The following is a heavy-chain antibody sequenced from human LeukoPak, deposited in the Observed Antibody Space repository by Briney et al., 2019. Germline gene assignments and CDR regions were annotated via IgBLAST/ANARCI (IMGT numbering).Heavy chain of an antibody. CDR3: ARTVFTNAFDI. CDR2: IYPGDSDT. Sequence: GESLKISCKGSGYSFTSYWVGWVRQMPGKGLEWMGIIYPGDSDTRYSPSFQGQDTISADKSISTAYLQWSSLKASDTAMYYCARTVFTNAFDIWGQGTMVTVSS. V-gene: IGHV5-51*01. CDR1: GYSFTSYW. D-gene: IGHD1-14*01. J-gene: IGHJ3*02.